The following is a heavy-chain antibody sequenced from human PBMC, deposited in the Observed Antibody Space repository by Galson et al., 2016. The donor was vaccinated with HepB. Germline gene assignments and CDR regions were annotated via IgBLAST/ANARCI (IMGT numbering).Heavy chain of an antibody. V-gene: IGHV4-39*01. Sequence: LTCTVSGDSIISGSYYWGWIRQPPGKGLEWIGSAFYRGSTYYNPSLESRVTISVDTSKNQFSLKLTSVTASDTAVYYCARHGGQWFYAFEVWGQGTMVTVSS. CDR2: AFYRGST. CDR3: ARHGGQWFYAFEV. D-gene: IGHD2-8*01. J-gene: IGHJ3*01. CDR1: GDSIISGSYY.